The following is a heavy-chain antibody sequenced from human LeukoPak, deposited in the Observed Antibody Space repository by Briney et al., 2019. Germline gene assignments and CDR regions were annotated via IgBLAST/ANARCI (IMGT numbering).Heavy chain of an antibody. CDR3: ARDQGSTSRGIDY. J-gene: IGHJ4*02. CDR1: GFTFSTYW. Sequence: PGGSLRLSCAASGFTFSTYWMHWVRQAPGKGLVWVSRINSDGSSTSYADSVKGRFTISRDNAKNTLYLQMNSRRAEDTAVYYCARDQGSTSRGIDYWGQGTLVTVSS. CDR2: INSDGSST. D-gene: IGHD2-2*01. V-gene: IGHV3-74*01.